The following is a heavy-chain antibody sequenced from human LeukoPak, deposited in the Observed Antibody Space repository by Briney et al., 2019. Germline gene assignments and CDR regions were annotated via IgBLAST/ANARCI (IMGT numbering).Heavy chain of an antibody. Sequence: GGFLRLSCAASGFTFSGSTMHWVRQASGKGLEWVGRIRTKPNNYATAYAASVKGRFTISRDDSKNMAFLQMNSLKTEDTAMYYCTRCPPGHFDFDYWGQGTLVTVSS. CDR3: TRCPPGHFDFDY. V-gene: IGHV3-73*01. CDR2: IRTKPNNYAT. D-gene: IGHD3-3*02. CDR1: GFTFSGST. J-gene: IGHJ4*02.